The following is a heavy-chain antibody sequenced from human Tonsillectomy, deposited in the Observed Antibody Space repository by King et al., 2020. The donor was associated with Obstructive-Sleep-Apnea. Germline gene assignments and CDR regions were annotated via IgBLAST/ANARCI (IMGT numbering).Heavy chain of an antibody. J-gene: IGHJ4*02. D-gene: IGHD3-10*01. CDR2: ISYDGINK. Sequence: VQLVESVGGVVQPGRSLRLSCAASGFTFSSYAIHWVRQAPGKGLEWVAVISYDGINKYYADSVKGRFTISRDNSKHTLYLQMNSLRAEDTAVYYCARVGITMVRGVIWYFDYWGQGTLVTVSS. CDR3: ARVGITMVRGVIWYFDY. V-gene: IGHV3-30-3*01. CDR1: GFTFSSYA.